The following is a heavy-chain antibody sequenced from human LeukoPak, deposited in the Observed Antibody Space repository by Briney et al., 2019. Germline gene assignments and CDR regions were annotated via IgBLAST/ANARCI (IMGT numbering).Heavy chain of an antibody. Sequence: GASVKVSCKASGYTFTSYHMHWVRQAPGQGLEWMGIINPSGGSTSYAQKFQGRVTMTRDTSTSTVYMELSSLRSEDTAVYYCARSSPYDSSGFYYGMDVWGQGTTVTVSS. V-gene: IGHV1-46*01. D-gene: IGHD3-22*01. CDR2: INPSGGST. CDR1: GYTFTSYH. CDR3: ARSSPYDSSGFYYGMDV. J-gene: IGHJ6*02.